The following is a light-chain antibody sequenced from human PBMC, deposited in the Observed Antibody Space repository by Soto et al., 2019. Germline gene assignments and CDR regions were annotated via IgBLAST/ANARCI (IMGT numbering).Light chain of an antibody. CDR2: AAS. J-gene: IGKJ2*01. CDR1: QSTRNN. Sequence: IQIAQTPSSLSASVGDRGTITCRASQSTRNNLNWYQQKPGKAPNLLIYAASSLPSGVPSRFSGSGSGTDFTLTISSLQPEDFATYYCQQGDSAPFTFGRGTKVDIK. CDR3: QQGDSAPFT. V-gene: IGKV1-39*01.